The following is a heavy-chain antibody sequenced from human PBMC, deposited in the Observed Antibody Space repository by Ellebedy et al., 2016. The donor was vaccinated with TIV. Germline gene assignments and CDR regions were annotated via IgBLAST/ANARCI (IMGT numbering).Heavy chain of an antibody. CDR1: GYSISSGYY. Sequence: MPSETLSLTCSVSGYSISSGYYWGWIRQPAGKGLEWIGRIYSSGTTTYNPSLKSRVSMSVDTSKNQFSLRLSSVTTADTAVYYCARDYRESRGFLDSWGQGTLVTVSS. D-gene: IGHD3-16*02. CDR2: IYSSGTT. V-gene: IGHV4-4*07. J-gene: IGHJ4*02. CDR3: ARDYRESRGFLDS.